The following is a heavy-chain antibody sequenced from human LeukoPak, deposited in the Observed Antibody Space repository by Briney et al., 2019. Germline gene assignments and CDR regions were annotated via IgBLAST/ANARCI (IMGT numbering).Heavy chain of an antibody. V-gene: IGHV4-59*12. Sequence: SETLSLTCTVSGGSISSYYWSWIRQPPGKGLEWIGYIYYSGSTNYNPSLKSRVTISVDTSKNQFSLKLSSVTAADTAVYYCARVPQWAFDIWGQGTMVTVSS. J-gene: IGHJ3*02. D-gene: IGHD6-19*01. CDR3: ARVPQWAFDI. CDR1: GGSISSYY. CDR2: IYYSGST.